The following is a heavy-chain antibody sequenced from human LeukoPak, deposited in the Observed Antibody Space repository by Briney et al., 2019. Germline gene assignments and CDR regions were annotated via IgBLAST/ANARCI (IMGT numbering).Heavy chain of an antibody. J-gene: IGHJ4*02. D-gene: IGHD2/OR15-2a*01. CDR1: GGSMTGDVYY. V-gene: IGHV4-39*07. CDR2: IQDSGTN. CDR3: ARDSNIARFFF. Sequence: SETLSLTCCLSGGSMTGDVYYCGWARRPPGKDLEWIESIQDSGTNYHNPTLKSRLTILTNRSKKQCSLKLASVSAADTAVYYCARDSNIARFFFWGQGILVTVSS.